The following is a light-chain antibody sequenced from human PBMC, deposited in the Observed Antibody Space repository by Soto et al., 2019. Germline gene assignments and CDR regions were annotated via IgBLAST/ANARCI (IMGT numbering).Light chain of an antibody. CDR1: QSISSY. V-gene: IGKV1-39*01. CDR3: QLCYSTAET. CDR2: AAS. J-gene: IGKJ4*01. Sequence: DIQMTQSNTSVCASVGDRVTITCVASQSISSYLNWYQQKPGKAPKLLIYAASSLQSGVPSRFSGSGSGTDFTLTISCLQPEDFTTYYCQLCYSTAETFSGGSKVDIK.